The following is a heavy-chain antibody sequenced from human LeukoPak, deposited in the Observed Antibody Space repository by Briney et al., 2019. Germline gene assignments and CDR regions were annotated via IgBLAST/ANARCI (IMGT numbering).Heavy chain of an antibody. CDR2: INPNSGGT. Sequence: ASVKVSCKASGYTFTSYDINWVRQAPGQRLEWMGWINPNSGGTKYAQKFQGRVTMTRDTSISTVYVELSRLRSDDTAVYYCARDGLAIALMFDYWGRGTLVTVSS. V-gene: IGHV1-2*02. CDR3: ARDGLAIALMFDY. CDR1: GYTFTSYD. D-gene: IGHD6-13*01. J-gene: IGHJ4*02.